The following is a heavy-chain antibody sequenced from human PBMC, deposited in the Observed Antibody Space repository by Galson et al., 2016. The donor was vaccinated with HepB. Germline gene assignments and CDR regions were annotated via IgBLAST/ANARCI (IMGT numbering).Heavy chain of an antibody. D-gene: IGHD3-10*01. CDR1: GDSISSSNW. CDR3: ATSPRSGVWFDP. V-gene: IGHV4-4*02. CDR2: VFHSGTA. J-gene: IGHJ5*02. Sequence: SETLSLTCAVSGDSISSSNWWGWVRQPPGKGLEWIGGVFHSGTANYNPSLKSRVTISVDKSKNQFSLTLKSVTAADTAVYYCATSPRSGVWFDPWGQGSLVTVSA.